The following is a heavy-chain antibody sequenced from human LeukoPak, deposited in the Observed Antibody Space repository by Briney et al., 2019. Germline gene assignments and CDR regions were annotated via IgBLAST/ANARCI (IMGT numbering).Heavy chain of an antibody. Sequence: SETLSLTCAVYGGSFSGYYWSWIRQPPGKGLEWIGEINHSGSTNYNPSLKSRVTISVDTSKNQFSLKLSSVTAADTAVYYCARRPGYSSSWYWYYYYYYMDVWGKGTTVTVSS. CDR1: GGSFSGYY. CDR2: INHSGST. CDR3: ARRPGYSSSWYWYYYYYYMDV. J-gene: IGHJ6*03. V-gene: IGHV4-34*01. D-gene: IGHD6-13*01.